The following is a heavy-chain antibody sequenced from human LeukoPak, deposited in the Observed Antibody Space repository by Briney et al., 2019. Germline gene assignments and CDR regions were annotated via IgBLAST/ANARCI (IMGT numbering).Heavy chain of an antibody. V-gene: IGHV1-69*05. J-gene: IGHJ6*03. CDR2: IIPIFGTE. D-gene: IGHD3-10*01. CDR3: ARGKDYYYYYYMDV. CDR1: GGTFSSYA. Sequence: SVKVSCKASGGTFSSYAISWVRQAPGQGLEWMGGIIPIFGTENYAQKFQGRVTITTDESTSTAYMELSSLRSEDTAVYYCARGKDYYYYYYMDVWGKGTTVTVSS.